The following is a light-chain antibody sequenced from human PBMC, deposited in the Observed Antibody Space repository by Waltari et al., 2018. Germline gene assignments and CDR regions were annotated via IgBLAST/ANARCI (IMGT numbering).Light chain of an antibody. Sequence: EIVVKQAPGTLSLSPGDRATLSCPASQSVSSSYVAWYQQKPGQAPRLLIYGASSRATRIPARFRGSGSVTDFTLTISRLEPEDFAVYYCQQYGSSPRYTFGQGPKLEIK. CDR2: GAS. CDR1: QSVSSSY. V-gene: IGKV3-20*01. J-gene: IGKJ2*01. CDR3: QQYGSSPRYT.